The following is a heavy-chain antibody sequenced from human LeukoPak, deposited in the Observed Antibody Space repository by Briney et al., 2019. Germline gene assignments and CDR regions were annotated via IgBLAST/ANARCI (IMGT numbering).Heavy chain of an antibody. J-gene: IGHJ4*02. CDR1: GFTFSDYY. CDR2: ISSSGSTI. D-gene: IGHD2-2*01. CDR3: AREGGWCSSTSCYDDY. Sequence: GGSLRLSCAASGFTFSDYYMSWIRQAPGKGLEWVSYISSSGSTIYYADSVKGRFTISRDNAKNSLYLQMNSLRAEDTAVYYCAREGGWCSSTSCYDDYWGQGTLATVSS. V-gene: IGHV3-11*04.